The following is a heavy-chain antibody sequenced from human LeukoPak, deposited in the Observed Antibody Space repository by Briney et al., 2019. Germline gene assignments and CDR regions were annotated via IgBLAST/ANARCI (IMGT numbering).Heavy chain of an antibody. D-gene: IGHD5-12*01. J-gene: IGHJ4*02. CDR2: VYYSGST. V-gene: IGHV4-39*01. CDR3: ARQGSGYDY. Sequence: SETLSLTCTVSGGSISSTSYYWGWIRQPPGKGREWIGSVYYSGSTYYNPFLTSRATNAVNTSKNQFFLKVRSVTAADTAGYYCARQGSGYDYWGQGTLVTVPS. CDR1: GGSISSTSYY.